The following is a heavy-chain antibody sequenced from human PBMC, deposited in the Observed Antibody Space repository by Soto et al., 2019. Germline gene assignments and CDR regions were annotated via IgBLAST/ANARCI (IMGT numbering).Heavy chain of an antibody. D-gene: IGHD6-19*01. Sequence: PGGSLRLSCAASGFTFSSYGMHWVRQAPGKGLEWVAVIWYDGSNKYYADSVKGRYTISRDDSKNTVYLQMNSLGAEDTAVYYCTRDSLIAVAAYDAFDIWGQGTSVTVSS. CDR1: GFTFSSYG. CDR3: TRDSLIAVAAYDAFDI. CDR2: IWYDGSNK. J-gene: IGHJ3*02. V-gene: IGHV3-33*01.